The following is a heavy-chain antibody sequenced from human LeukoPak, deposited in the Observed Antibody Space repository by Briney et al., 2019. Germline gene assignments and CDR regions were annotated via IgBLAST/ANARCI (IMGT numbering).Heavy chain of an antibody. CDR3: ARGECSGGSCLSTFDY. Sequence: GRSLRLSCAASGFTFSSYGVHWVRQAPGKGLEWVAVIWYDGSNKYYADSVKGRFTISRDNSKNTLYLQMNSLRAEDTAVYYCARGECSGGSCLSTFDYWGQGTLVTVSS. CDR1: GFTFSSYG. D-gene: IGHD2-15*01. V-gene: IGHV3-33*01. CDR2: IWYDGSNK. J-gene: IGHJ4*02.